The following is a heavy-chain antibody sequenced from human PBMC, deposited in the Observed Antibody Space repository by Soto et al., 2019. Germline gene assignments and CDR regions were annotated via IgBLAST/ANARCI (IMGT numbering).Heavy chain of an antibody. V-gene: IGHV4-31*03. CDR1: GGSISSGGYY. CDR3: TRGSGYGYSDY. D-gene: IGHD5-12*01. Sequence: QVQLQESGPGLVKPSQTLSLTCTVSGGSISSGGYYWSWIRQHPGQGLEWIGYIYYSGSTYYNPSLGSRVTISVDTSKNQFSLKLTSVTAADTAVYYCTRGSGYGYSDYWGQGTLVTVSS. CDR2: IYYSGST. J-gene: IGHJ4*02.